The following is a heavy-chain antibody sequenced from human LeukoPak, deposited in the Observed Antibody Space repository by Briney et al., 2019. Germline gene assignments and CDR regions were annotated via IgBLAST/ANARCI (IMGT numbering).Heavy chain of an antibody. J-gene: IGHJ4*02. CDR2: INHSGST. CDR3: ARGGAVVVPAAIRGNDY. D-gene: IGHD2-2*01. Sequence: SETLSLTCTVSGGSISSYYWSWIRQPPGKGLEWIGEINHSGSTNYNPSLKSRVTISVDTSKNQFSLKLSSVTAADTAVYYCARGGAVVVPAAIRGNDYWGQGTLVTVSS. V-gene: IGHV4-34*01. CDR1: GGSISSYY.